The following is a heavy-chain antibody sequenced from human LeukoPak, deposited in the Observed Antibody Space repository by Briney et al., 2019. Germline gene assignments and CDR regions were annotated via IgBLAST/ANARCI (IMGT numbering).Heavy chain of an antibody. D-gene: IGHD3-10*01. V-gene: IGHV3-23*01. CDR3: ARQIRGQTYGDDAFDI. CDR2: IYGIGETT. J-gene: IGHJ3*02. Sequence: GGSLRLSCAASAVTFCSFAMSCGRGGPGGGGGWGSGIYGIGETTYYAASVKGRFTISRDNFENMLYRKMNSLRAEETAVYYCARQIRGQTYGDDAFDIWGQGTLVTVSS. CDR1: AVTFCSFA.